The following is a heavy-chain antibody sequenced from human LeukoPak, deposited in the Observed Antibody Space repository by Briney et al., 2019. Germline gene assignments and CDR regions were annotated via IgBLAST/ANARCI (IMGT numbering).Heavy chain of an antibody. CDR1: GFIFSSYA. CDR3: ATYTLLGATRRYFDF. CDR2: ISPGSNSI. Sequence: PGGSLRLSCAASGFIFSSYAMSWVRQAPGKGLEWVSYISPGSNSIYYADSVKGRFTISRDNAKNSLYLQMNSLRDEDTALYYCATYTLLGATRRYFDFWGQGSLVTVSS. D-gene: IGHD1-26*01. J-gene: IGHJ4*02. V-gene: IGHV3-48*02.